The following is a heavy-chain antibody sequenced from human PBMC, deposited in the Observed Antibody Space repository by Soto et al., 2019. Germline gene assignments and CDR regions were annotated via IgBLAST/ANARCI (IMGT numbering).Heavy chain of an antibody. CDR3: SRGRDAYKMGNY. CDR1: GGSFSGYF. Sequence: QVQLQQWGAGLLKPSETLSLTCAVYGGSFSGYFWCWIRRPPAKGPEWIGVLEHSGNSNYNPPLMSRATISVDTSKNQLSLKLTSVTAADTAVYYCSRGRDAYKMGNYCGQGTLVTVSS. J-gene: IGHJ4*02. CDR2: LEHSGNS. D-gene: IGHD3-16*01. V-gene: IGHV4-34*02.